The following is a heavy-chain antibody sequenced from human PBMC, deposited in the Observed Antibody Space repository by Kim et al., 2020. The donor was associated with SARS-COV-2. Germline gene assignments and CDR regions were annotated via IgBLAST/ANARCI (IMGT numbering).Heavy chain of an antibody. Sequence: YCGETVKGRFTIPREKAKNSLYLQMNSLSAEDTAVYYCASPTTADWYFDLWGRGTLVTVSS. D-gene: IGHD4-17*01. CDR3: ASPTTADWYFDL. V-gene: IGHV3-11*04. J-gene: IGHJ2*01.